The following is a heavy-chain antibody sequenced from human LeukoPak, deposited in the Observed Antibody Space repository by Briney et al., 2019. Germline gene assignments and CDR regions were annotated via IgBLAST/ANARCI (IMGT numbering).Heavy chain of an antibody. D-gene: IGHD3-22*01. CDR1: GFTFSSYA. V-gene: IGHV3-43*02. CDR3: AKGVNTISFTFDY. Sequence: GRSLRLSCAASGFTFSSYAMHWVRQTPGKGLEWVSLISGDGVTTYYADSVKGRFTISRDNHEDSLYLQMNSLKPEDTAFYYCAKGVNTISFTFDYWGRGNLVTVSS. J-gene: IGHJ4*02. CDR2: ISGDGVTT.